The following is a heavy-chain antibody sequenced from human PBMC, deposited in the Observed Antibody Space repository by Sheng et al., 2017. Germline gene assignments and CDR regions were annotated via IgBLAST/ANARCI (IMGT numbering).Heavy chain of an antibody. Sequence: EVSLVESGGGLVKPGGSLRLSCVASGFTFDDYAMHWVRQAPGKGLEWVSGITWNSASIEYADSVKGRLTISRDNAKNSLYLQMNSLRAEDTALYYCAKADYGAGRRSYYFDYWGQGTLVTVSS. CDR1: GFTFDDYA. CDR3: AKADYGAGRRSYYFDY. V-gene: IGHV3-9*01. J-gene: IGHJ4*02. CDR2: ITWNSASI. D-gene: IGHD3-10*01.